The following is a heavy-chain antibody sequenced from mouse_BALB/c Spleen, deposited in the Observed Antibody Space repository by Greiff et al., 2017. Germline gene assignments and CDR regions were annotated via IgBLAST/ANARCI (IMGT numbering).Heavy chain of an antibody. CDR3: ARDRDGSSMDY. CDR1: GFTFTDYY. D-gene: IGHD1-1*01. J-gene: IGHJ4*01. V-gene: IGHV7-3*02. CDR2: IRNKANGYTT. Sequence: EVMLVESGGGLVQPGGSLRLSCATSGFTFTDYYMSWVRQPPGKALEWLGFIRNKANGYTTEYSASVKGRFTISRDNSQSILYLQMNTLRAEDSATYYCARDRDGSSMDYWGQGTSVTVSS.